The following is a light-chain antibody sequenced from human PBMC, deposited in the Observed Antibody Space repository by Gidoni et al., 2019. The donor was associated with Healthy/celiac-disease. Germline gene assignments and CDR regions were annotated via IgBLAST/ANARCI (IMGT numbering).Light chain of an antibody. CDR2: AAS. J-gene: IGKJ1*01. V-gene: IGKV1-39*01. CDR3: QQSYSTPWT. Sequence: DIQMTQSPSSLSASVGDRVTITCRASQSISSYLNWYQQKPGKAPKLLIYAASSLQSGVPSRVSGSGSGTDFTLTISSLQPEDVATYYCQQSYSTPWTFXXXTKVEIK. CDR1: QSISSY.